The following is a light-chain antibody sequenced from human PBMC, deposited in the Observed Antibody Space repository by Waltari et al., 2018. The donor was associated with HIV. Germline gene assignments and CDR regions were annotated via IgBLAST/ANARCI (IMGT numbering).Light chain of an antibody. CDR2: RGT. J-gene: IGLJ3*02. V-gene: IGLV2-14*01. CDR3: TSYSYSHHFA. CDR1: ARDIGFSNF. Sequence: QSVLTQPASVSGSPGPSISISCTGTARDIGFSNFVSWYQHLSGKAPRLIIYRGTARASGISSRFSASKSGNTASLSISGLQLEDEGDYYCTSYSYSHHFAFGGGTTLTVL.